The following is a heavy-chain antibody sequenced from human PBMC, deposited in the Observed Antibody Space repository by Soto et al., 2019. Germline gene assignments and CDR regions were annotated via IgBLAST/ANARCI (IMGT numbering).Heavy chain of an antibody. CDR1: GGSFSGYY. V-gene: IGHV4-34*01. D-gene: IGHD3-10*01. CDR2: INHSGST. Sequence: PSETLSLTCAVYGGSFSGYYWNWIRQSPGKGLDWIGEINHSGSTNYNPSLKSRVTILVDTSKNQFSLKLSSVTAADTAVYYCASPMVRGIFDYWGQGTLVTVSS. CDR3: ASPMVRGIFDY. J-gene: IGHJ4*02.